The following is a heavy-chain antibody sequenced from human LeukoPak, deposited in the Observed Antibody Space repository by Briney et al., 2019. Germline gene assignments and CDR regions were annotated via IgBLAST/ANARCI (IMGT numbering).Heavy chain of an antibody. V-gene: IGHV1-18*01. CDR1: GYTFTSYG. CDR3: ARSSLAVAGSVFDY. CDR2: ISTYNGNT. Sequence: EASVKVSCKASGYTFTSYGISWVRQAPGQGLEWMGWISTYNGNTHYAQKLQGRVTMTTDTSTSTAYMELRSLRSDDTAVYCCARSSLAVAGSVFDYWGQGTLVTVSS. J-gene: IGHJ4*02. D-gene: IGHD6-19*01.